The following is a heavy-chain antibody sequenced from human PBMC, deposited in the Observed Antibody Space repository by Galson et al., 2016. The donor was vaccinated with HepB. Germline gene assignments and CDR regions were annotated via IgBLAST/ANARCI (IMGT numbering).Heavy chain of an antibody. CDR1: GFSFSNYA. J-gene: IGHJ4*02. CDR3: AGGYYGSGSYYAY. D-gene: IGHD3-10*01. V-gene: IGHV3-23*01. Sequence: SLRLSCAASGFSFSNYAMSWVRQAPGKGLEWVSGISDSGGSTYYADSVKGRFTISGDNSKNTLYLQMNSLRAEDTAVYYCAGGYYGSGSYYAYWGQGTLVTVSS. CDR2: ISDSGGST.